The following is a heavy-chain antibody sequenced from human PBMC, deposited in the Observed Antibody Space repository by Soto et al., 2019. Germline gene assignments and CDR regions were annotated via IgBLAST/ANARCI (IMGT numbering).Heavy chain of an antibody. CDR3: ARGQRQQQLWYYYYYGMDV. CDR2: IYYSGST. Sequence: SETLSLTCTVSGGSISSGDYYWSWIRQPPGKGLEWIGYIYYSGSTYYNPSLKSRVTISVDTSKNQFSLKLSSVTAAETAVYYCARGQRQQQLWYYYYYGMDVWGQGTTVTVSS. CDR1: GGSISSGDYY. D-gene: IGHD6-13*01. J-gene: IGHJ6*02. V-gene: IGHV4-30-4*01.